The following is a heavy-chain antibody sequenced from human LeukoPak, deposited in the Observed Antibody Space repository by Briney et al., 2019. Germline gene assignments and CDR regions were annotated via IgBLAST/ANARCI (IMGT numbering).Heavy chain of an antibody. D-gene: IGHD6-19*01. CDR1: GFTFSNYA. V-gene: IGHV3-23*01. Sequence: GGSLRLSCAASGFTFSNYAMNWVRQAPGRGLEWVSSINPSGGSTYYADSVKGRFTISRDNSKNTLYLQMNSLRAEDTALYFCAKAVSHSYFDFWGQGTLVTVSA. CDR2: INPSGGST. CDR3: AKAVSHSYFDF. J-gene: IGHJ4*02.